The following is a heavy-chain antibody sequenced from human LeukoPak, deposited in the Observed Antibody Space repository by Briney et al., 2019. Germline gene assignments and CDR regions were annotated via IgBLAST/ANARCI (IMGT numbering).Heavy chain of an antibody. CDR1: GGSISSYY. J-gene: IGHJ4*02. CDR2: IYYSGST. Sequence: PSETLSLTCTVSGGSISSYYWSWIRQPPGKGLEWIGYIYYSGSTNYNPSLKSRVTISVDTSKNQFSLQLNPVTPEDTAVYYCARDSLLFSSAVAANSFDYWGQGTLVTVSS. D-gene: IGHD6-19*01. CDR3: ARDSLLFSSAVAANSFDY. V-gene: IGHV4-59*12.